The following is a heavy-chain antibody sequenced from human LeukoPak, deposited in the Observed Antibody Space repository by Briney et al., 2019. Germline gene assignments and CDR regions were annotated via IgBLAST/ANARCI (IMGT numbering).Heavy chain of an antibody. D-gene: IGHD4-17*01. J-gene: IGHJ4*02. V-gene: IGHV3-30-3*01. CDR2: ISYDGSNK. CDR1: GFAFSSYA. CDR3: ARDRSTVTTIPDY. Sequence: GGSLRLSCAASGFAFSSYAMHWVRQAPGKGLEWVAVISYDGSNKYYADSVKGRFTISRDNSKNTLYLQMNSLRAEDTAVYYCARDRSTVTTIPDYWGQGTLVTVSS.